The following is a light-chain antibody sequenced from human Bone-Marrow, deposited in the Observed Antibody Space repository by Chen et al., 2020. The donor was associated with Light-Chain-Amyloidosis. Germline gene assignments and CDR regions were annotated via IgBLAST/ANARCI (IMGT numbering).Light chain of an antibody. J-gene: IGLJ3*02. V-gene: IGLV3-21*02. CDR3: QVWDRSSDRPV. CDR1: NIGSTS. CDR2: DDS. Sequence: SYVLTQPSSVSVDTGQPATIACGGNNIGSTSVHWYQQTPGQAPLLVVYDDSDRPSGIPERLSGSNSGNTATLTISRVEAGDEADYYCQVWDRSSDRPVFGGGTKLTVL.